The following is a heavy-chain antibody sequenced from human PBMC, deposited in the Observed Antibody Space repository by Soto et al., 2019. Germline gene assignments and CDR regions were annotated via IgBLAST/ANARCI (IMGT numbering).Heavy chain of an antibody. CDR3: CVVKRLDQYSTSGYWFDP. J-gene: IGHJ5*02. D-gene: IGHD2-2*01. V-gene: IGHV3-15*01. Sequence: GGSLRLSCAASGLTFSHAWMSWVRQAPGKGLEWVGRIKSKADGGTKDYGAPVRGRFTISRDDAKDTLYLQMNSLRIEDTAVYYCCVVKRLDQYSTSGYWFDPWGPGTLVTVSS. CDR1: GLTFSHAW. CDR2: IKSKADGGTK.